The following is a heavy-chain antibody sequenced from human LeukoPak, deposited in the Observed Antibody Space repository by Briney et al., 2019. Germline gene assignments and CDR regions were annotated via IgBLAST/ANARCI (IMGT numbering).Heavy chain of an antibody. CDR2: IRQDGSEK. CDR3: VRAMDV. Sequence: GGSLRLSCAASGFTFSSYWMTWVRQAPGQGLEWVANIRQDGSEKHYVDSAKGRFTISRDNSKNSLYLQMNSLRAEDTAVYYCVRAMDVWGQGTTVTVSS. CDR1: GFTFSSYW. J-gene: IGHJ6*02. V-gene: IGHV3-7*03.